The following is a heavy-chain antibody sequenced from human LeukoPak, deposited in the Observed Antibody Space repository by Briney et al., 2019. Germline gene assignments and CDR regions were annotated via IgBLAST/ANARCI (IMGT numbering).Heavy chain of an antibody. CDR3: ARGQYCGNF. Sequence: KPSETLSLTCAVYGGFFSGYYWSWIRQPPGKGLEWIGFIYYSGSTNYNPSLKSRVTISIDSSKNQFSLNLSSVTAADTAVYYCARGQYCGNFWGQGTLVTVSS. CDR2: IYYSGST. J-gene: IGHJ4*02. D-gene: IGHD2-15*01. CDR1: GGFFSGYY. V-gene: IGHV4-59*01.